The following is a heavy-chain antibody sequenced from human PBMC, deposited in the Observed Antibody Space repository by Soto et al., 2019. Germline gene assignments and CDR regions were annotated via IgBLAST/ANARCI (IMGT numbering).Heavy chain of an antibody. CDR2: MNPNSGNT. J-gene: IGHJ4*02. V-gene: IGHV1-8*01. Sequence: ASVNVSCKASGYTLTSYYINWVRQATGQGLEWMGWMNPNSGNTGYAQKFQGRVTMTRNTSISTAYMELSSLRSEDTAVYYCARSYGGNSRIFMWGQGTLVTVSS. CDR1: GYTLTSYY. CDR3: ARSYGGNSRIFM. D-gene: IGHD4-17*01.